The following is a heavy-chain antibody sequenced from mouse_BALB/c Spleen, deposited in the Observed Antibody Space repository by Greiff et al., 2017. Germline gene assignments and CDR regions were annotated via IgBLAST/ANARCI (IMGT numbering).Heavy chain of an antibody. V-gene: IGHV1-87*01. CDR1: GYTFTSYW. Sequence: QVQLKESGAELARPGASVKLSCKASGYTFTSYWMQWVKQRPGQGLEWIGAIYPGDGDTRYTQKFKGKATLTADKSSSTAYMQRSSLASEDSAVYYCARTGWLLRYFDYWGQGTTLTGSS. CDR3: ARTGWLLRYFDY. J-gene: IGHJ2*01. CDR2: IYPGDGDT. D-gene: IGHD2-3*01.